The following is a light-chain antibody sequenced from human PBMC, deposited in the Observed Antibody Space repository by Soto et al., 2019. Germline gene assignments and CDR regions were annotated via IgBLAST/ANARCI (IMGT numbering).Light chain of an antibody. CDR1: RTISRN. CDR3: QPHNNWPVVT. J-gene: IGKJ4*01. CDR2: GAS. V-gene: IGKV3-15*01. Sequence: EMVMTQSPVPLSGSPGERVTLSCSPSRTISRNLAWYQQNPGQAPRPLIYGASTRATGIPDRFSGSGSGSEFTLTINSLQSEAFAMSYCQPHNNWPVVTFGGGTRVEIK.